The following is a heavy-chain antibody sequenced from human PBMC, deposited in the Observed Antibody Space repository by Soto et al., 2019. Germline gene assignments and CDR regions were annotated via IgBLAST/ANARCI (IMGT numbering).Heavy chain of an antibody. CDR2: IYHSGST. D-gene: IGHD4-17*01. Sequence: PSETLSLTCAVSGGSISSGFYSWSWIRQPPGKGLEWIGYIYHSGSTYYNPSLKSRVTISVDRSKNQFSLKLSSVTAADTAVYYCARAMTTVTTIDYWGQGTLVTVSS. CDR3: ARAMTTVTTIDY. CDR1: GGSISSGFYS. V-gene: IGHV4-30-2*01. J-gene: IGHJ4*02.